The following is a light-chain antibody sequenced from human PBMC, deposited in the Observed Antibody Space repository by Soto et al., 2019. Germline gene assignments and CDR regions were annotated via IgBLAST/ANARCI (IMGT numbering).Light chain of an antibody. CDR2: GAS. V-gene: IGKV3-15*01. Sequence: EIVMTQSPAMLSVSPGERATLSCRASQNVNNRLAWYQQKAGQPPRLLIYGASTRATGIPARFSGSGSGTEFTLTISSRQSEDFAVYYSQHFNSWPLLFGQGTKVEIK. J-gene: IGKJ1*01. CDR1: QNVNNR. CDR3: QHFNSWPLL.